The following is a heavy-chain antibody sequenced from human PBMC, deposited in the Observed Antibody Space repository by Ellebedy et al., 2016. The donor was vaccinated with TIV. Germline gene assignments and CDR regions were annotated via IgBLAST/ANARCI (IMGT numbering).Heavy chain of an antibody. CDR3: ARLQMDGDSFDY. V-gene: IGHV3-30*03. J-gene: IGHJ4*02. D-gene: IGHD4-11*01. CDR2: VSYDGTNK. CDR1: GFTFDTYG. Sequence: GGSLRLSCVASGFTFDTYGMHWVRQAPGEGLEWVALVSYDGTNKFYAESVKGRFTISRDNSNNTLYLEMNSLRSEDTAVYYCARLQMDGDSFDYWGQGTLVTVSS.